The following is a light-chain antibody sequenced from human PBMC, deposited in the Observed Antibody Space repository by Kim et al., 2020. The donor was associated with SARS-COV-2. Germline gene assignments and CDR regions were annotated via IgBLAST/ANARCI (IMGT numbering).Light chain of an antibody. CDR1: QSVSSSY. CDR2: GAS. CDR3: QQYGSSWT. J-gene: IGKJ1*01. Sequence: SPGERATVSCRASQSVSSSYLAWYQQNPGQAPRLLIYGASSRATGIPDRFSGSGSGTDFTLTISRLEPEDFAVYYCQQYGSSWTFGQGTKVDIK. V-gene: IGKV3-20*01.